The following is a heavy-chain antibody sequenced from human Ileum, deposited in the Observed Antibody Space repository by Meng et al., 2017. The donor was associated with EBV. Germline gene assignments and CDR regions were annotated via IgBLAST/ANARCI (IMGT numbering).Heavy chain of an antibody. D-gene: IGHD3-9*01. CDR2: IFHIVST. Sequence: VELQGACPRLVKPSGTLSLTCAVAGGSVISNNLWSWVRQPPGKGLEWIGGIFHIVSTNNSPSLKSRVTISVDNSKNQFSLSLTSVTAADTAIYYCAKVSLTGTFYDHWGQGILVTVSS. CDR3: AKVSLTGTFYDH. V-gene: IGHV4-4*02. CDR1: GGSVISNNL. J-gene: IGHJ4*02.